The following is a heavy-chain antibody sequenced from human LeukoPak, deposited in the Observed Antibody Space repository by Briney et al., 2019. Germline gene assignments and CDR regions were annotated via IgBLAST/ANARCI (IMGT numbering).Heavy chain of an antibody. V-gene: IGHV3-53*01. D-gene: IGHD1-7*01. Sequence: GGSLTLSCAASGFTVSSNYMSWVRQAPGKGREWVSFLYSGGSTYYADSVKGRLTITRDNSKNTLYLQMNSLRAEDTAVYYCARADAGQGTLYYMDVWGKGTTVTISS. CDR1: GFTVSSNY. J-gene: IGHJ6*03. CDR2: LYSGGST. CDR3: ARADAGQGTLYYMDV.